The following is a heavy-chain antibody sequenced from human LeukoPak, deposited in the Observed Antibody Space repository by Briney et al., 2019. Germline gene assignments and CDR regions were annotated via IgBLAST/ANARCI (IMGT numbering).Heavy chain of an antibody. D-gene: IGHD3-3*01. CDR1: GFTFSNAW. J-gene: IGHJ4*02. V-gene: IGHV3-15*01. CDR3: TTDKYLPYDFWSGYYGEDVDY. CDR2: IKSKTDGGTT. Sequence: GGSLRLSCAASGFTFSNAWMSWVRQAPGKGLEWVGRIKSKTDGGTTDYAAPVKGRFTISRDDSKNTLYLQMNSLKTEDTAVYYCTTDKYLPYDFWSGYYGEDVDYWGQGTLVTVSS.